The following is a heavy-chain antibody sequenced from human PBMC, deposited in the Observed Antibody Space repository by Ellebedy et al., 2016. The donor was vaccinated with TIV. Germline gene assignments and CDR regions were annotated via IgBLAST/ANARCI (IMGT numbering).Heavy chain of an antibody. CDR2: IYPGDSGT. V-gene: IGHV5-51*01. CDR1: GYSFTSYW. D-gene: IGHD4-11*01. Sequence: GESLKISXKGSGYSFTSYWIGWVRQMPGKGLEWMGIIYPGDSGTRYSPSFQGQVTISADKSISTAYLQWSSLKASDTAMYYCARHSSHDYSNYGSYYYGMDVWGQGTTVTVSS. CDR3: ARHSSHDYSNYGSYYYGMDV. J-gene: IGHJ6*02.